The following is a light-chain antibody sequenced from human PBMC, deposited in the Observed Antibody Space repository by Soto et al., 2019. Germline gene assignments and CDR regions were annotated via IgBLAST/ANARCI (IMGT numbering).Light chain of an antibody. CDR2: EAT. V-gene: IGLV2-8*01. CDR1: SSDVGGYNY. Sequence: QSVLTQPPSASGSPGQSVTISCTGTSSDVGGYNYVSWYQQYPGKAPKLIIYEATKRPSEVPDRFSGSKSGNTASLTVSGLQAEDEADYFCCSHAGDNTYVFGTGTKVTVL. CDR3: CSHAGDNTYV. J-gene: IGLJ1*01.